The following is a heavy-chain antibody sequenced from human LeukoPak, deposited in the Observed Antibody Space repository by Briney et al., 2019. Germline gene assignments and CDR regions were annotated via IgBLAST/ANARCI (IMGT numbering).Heavy chain of an antibody. CDR1: GTPFSSHS. D-gene: IGHD3-10*01. Sequence: RGVLRLFFSAFGTPFSSHSIKRVPPAPGEGPELVSSISSSSSYIYYPDSVKGRFTISSDNAKNPLQPEMNKPKGQEKAVDYFARERRYGSALDVWGQGTTVTVSS. CDR2: ISSSSSYI. CDR3: ARERRYGSALDV. V-gene: IGHV3-21*04. J-gene: IGHJ6*02.